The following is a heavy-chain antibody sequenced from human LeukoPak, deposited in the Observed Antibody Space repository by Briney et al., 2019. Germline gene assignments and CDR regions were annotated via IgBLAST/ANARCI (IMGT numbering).Heavy chain of an antibody. D-gene: IGHD3-3*01. Sequence: PSETLSLTCAVYGGSFSGYYWSWIRQPPGKGLEWIGEINHSGSTNYNPSLKSRVTISVDTSKNQSSLKLSSVTAADTAVYYCARTVSTIFGVVIMPFDYWGQGTLATVSS. CDR2: INHSGST. V-gene: IGHV4-34*01. CDR3: ARTVSTIFGVVIMPFDY. CDR1: GGSFSGYY. J-gene: IGHJ4*02.